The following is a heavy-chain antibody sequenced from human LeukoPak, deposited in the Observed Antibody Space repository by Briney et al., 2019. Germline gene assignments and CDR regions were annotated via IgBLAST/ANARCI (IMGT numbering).Heavy chain of an antibody. CDR3: AKDAQRGFDYSNSLQH. D-gene: IGHD4-11*01. CDR2: IWNDGSDK. J-gene: IGHJ1*01. CDR1: KFTFSHYA. Sequence: PGRSLRLSCAASKFTFSHYAMHWVRQAPGKGLEWVAVIWNDGSDKYYADSVKGRFTVSRVNSRNTLYLQMDSLRAEDTGVYYCAKDAQRGFDYSNSLQHWGPGTLVTVSS. V-gene: IGHV3-33*06.